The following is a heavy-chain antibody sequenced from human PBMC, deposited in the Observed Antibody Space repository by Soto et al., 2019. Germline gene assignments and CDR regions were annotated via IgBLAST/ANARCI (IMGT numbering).Heavy chain of an antibody. V-gene: IGHV1-69*13. Sequence: SVKVSCKASGGTFSSYAISWVRQAPGQGLEWMGGIIPIFGTANYAQKFQGRVTITADESTSTAYMELSSLRSEDTAVYYCATRSPVDTAMAPLNYYGVDVWGQGTTVTVSS. D-gene: IGHD5-18*01. J-gene: IGHJ6*02. CDR1: GGTFSSYA. CDR3: ATRSPVDTAMAPLNYYGVDV. CDR2: IIPIFGTA.